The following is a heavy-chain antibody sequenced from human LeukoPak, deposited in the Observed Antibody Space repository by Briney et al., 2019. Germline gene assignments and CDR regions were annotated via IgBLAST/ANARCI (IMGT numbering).Heavy chain of an antibody. V-gene: IGHV4-59*08. CDR2: IYYSGST. D-gene: IGHD3-22*01. J-gene: IGHJ4*02. CDR3: ARGTDYYDSSGYFDY. Sequence: SETLSLTCTVSGGSISSYYWSWIRQPPGKGLEWIGYIYYSGSTNYNPSLKSRVTISVDTSKNQFSLKLSSVTAADTAVYYCARGTDYYDSSGYFDYWGQGTLVTVSS. CDR1: GGSISSYY.